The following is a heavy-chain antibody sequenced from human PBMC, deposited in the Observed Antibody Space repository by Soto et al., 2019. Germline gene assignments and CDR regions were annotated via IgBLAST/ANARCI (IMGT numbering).Heavy chain of an antibody. Sequence: GGSLRLSCAASGFTFSSYDMHWVRQATGKGLEWVSAIGTAGDTYYPGSVKGRFTISRENAKNSLYLQMNSLRAGDTAVYYCARAPTGEGSYWYFDLWGRGTLVTVSS. D-gene: IGHD7-27*01. CDR1: GFTFSSYD. CDR3: ARAPTGEGSYWYFDL. CDR2: IGTAGDT. V-gene: IGHV3-13*01. J-gene: IGHJ2*01.